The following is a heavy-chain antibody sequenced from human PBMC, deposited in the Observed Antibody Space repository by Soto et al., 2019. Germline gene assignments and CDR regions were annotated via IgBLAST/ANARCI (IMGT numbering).Heavy chain of an antibody. CDR3: AREKVAANAF. CDR2: MNPNSGNT. CDR1: GYTFTSYD. Sequence: QVQLVQSGAEVKKPGASVKVSCKASGYTFTSYDINWVRQATGQGLEWMGWMNPNSGNTGYAQRFQGRVTMTRNTSISTAYMELSSLSSEETGVFYCAREKVAANAFWRQGTRVTVSS. D-gene: IGHD1-26*01. V-gene: IGHV1-8*01. J-gene: IGHJ4*02.